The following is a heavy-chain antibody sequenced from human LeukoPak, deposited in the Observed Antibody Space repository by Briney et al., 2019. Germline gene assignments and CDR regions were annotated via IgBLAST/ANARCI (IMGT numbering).Heavy chain of an antibody. J-gene: IGHJ4*02. CDR2: MSSSDDGR. CDR1: GFSFSSYA. Sequence: GGSLRLSCATSGFSFSSYAMSWVRQAPGKGLEWVSAMSSSDDGRYYAASVRGRFTISRDTSRSTLYLQMNSLRAEDTAVYYCAKDISSGWPYCFDYWGQGTLVTVSS. V-gene: IGHV3-23*01. D-gene: IGHD6-19*01. CDR3: AKDISSGWPYCFDY.